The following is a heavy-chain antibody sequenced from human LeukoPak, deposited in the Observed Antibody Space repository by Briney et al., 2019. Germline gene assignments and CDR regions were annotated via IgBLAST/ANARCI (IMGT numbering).Heavy chain of an antibody. D-gene: IGHD2-2*01. CDR3: ARDSSSPYCSSTSCYSYYYYGMDV. Sequence: GGSLRLSCAASGFTFSDYYMSWIRQAPGKGLEWVSYISSSGSTIYYADSVKGRFTISRDNAKNSLYLQMNSLRAEDTAVYYCARDSSSPYCSSTSCYSYYYYGMDVWGQGTTVTVSS. CDR1: GFTFSDYY. V-gene: IGHV3-11*01. CDR2: ISSSGSTI. J-gene: IGHJ6*02.